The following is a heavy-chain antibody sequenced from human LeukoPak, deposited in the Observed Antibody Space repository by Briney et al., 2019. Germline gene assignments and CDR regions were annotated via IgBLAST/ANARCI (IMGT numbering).Heavy chain of an antibody. J-gene: IGHJ6*03. D-gene: IGHD2-15*01. Sequence: PGGSLRLSCAASGFTFSSYAMHWVRQAPGKGLEYVSAISSNGGSTYYANSVKGRFTISRDKSKNTLYLQMGSLRAEDMAVYYCARAGVVAATQNYNYYMDVWGKGTTVTVSS. CDR1: GFTFSSYA. CDR3: ARAGVVAATQNYNYYMDV. CDR2: ISSNGGST. V-gene: IGHV3-64*01.